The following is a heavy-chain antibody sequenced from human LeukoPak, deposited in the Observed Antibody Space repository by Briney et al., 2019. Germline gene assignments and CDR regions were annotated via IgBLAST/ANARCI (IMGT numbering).Heavy chain of an antibody. Sequence: GGSLRLSCAASGFTFSGSAMHWVRQASGKGLEWVGRIRSKANSYATAYAASVKGRFTISRDDSKNTAYLQMNSLKTEDTAVSYCTRLTGYSSGSPDLDYWGQGTLVTVSS. V-gene: IGHV3-73*01. J-gene: IGHJ4*02. CDR2: IRSKANSYAT. CDR3: TRLTGYSSGSPDLDY. D-gene: IGHD6-19*01. CDR1: GFTFSGSA.